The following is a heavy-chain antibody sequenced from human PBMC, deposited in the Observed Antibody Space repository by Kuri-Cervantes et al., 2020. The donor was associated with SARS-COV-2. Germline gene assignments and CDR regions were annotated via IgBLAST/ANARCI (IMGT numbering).Heavy chain of an antibody. CDR2: ITYDGNNI. V-gene: IGHV3-30-3*01. Sequence: GESLKISCAASGFTFSSYDMHWVRQAPGKGLEWVSFITYDGNNIYYADSVKGRFTISRDNSKNTLYLQMNSLRAEDTAVYYCTKDYGCSRFSVAFDIWGQGTMVTVSS. CDR1: GFTFSSYD. J-gene: IGHJ3*02. D-gene: IGHD6-13*01. CDR3: TKDYGCSRFSVAFDI.